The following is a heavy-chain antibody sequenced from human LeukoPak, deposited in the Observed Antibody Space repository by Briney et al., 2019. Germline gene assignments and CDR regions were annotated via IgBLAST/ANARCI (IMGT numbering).Heavy chain of an antibody. J-gene: IGHJ3*02. Sequence: GGSLRLSCAASGFTFSSYSMNWVRQAPGKGLEWVSYISSSSSTIYYADSVKGRFTISRDNAKNSLYLQMNSLRAEDTAVYYCARAAPRLLDYYYDSSGYYGPGAFDIWGQGTMVTVSS. CDR2: ISSSSSTI. D-gene: IGHD3-22*01. CDR3: ARAAPRLLDYYYDSSGYYGPGAFDI. V-gene: IGHV3-48*04. CDR1: GFTFSSYS.